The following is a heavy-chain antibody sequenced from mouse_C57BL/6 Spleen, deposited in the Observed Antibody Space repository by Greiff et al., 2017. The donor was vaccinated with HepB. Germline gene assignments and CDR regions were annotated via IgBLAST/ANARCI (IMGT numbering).Heavy chain of an antibody. Sequence: EVHLVESGGDLVKPGGSLKLSCAASGFTFSSYGMSWVRQTPDKRLEWVATISSGGSYTYYPDSVKGRFTISRDTAKNTLYLQMSSLKSEDTAMYYCARQGAMITTGVYYAMDYWGQGTSVTVSS. D-gene: IGHD2-4*01. J-gene: IGHJ4*01. CDR2: ISSGGSYT. V-gene: IGHV5-6*01. CDR3: ARQGAMITTGVYYAMDY. CDR1: GFTFSSYG.